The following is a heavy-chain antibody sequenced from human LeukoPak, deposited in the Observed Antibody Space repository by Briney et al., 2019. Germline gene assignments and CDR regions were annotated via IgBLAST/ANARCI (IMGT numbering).Heavy chain of an antibody. Sequence: SETLSLTCTVSGGSISSYHWSWIRQPPGKGLEWIGYIYYSGSTNYNPSLKSRVTISVDTSKNQFSLKLSSVTAADTAVYYCARLRMTTGTTFDYWGQGTLVTVSS. J-gene: IGHJ4*02. CDR1: GGSISSYH. V-gene: IGHV4-59*08. CDR2: IYYSGST. D-gene: IGHD1-1*01. CDR3: ARLRMTTGTTFDY.